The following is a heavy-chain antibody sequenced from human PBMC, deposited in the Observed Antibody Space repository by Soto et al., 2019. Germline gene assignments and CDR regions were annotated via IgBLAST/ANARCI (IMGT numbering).Heavy chain of an antibody. V-gene: IGHV1-46*01. D-gene: IGHD1-26*01. J-gene: IGHJ4*02. CDR1: GYIFIHCF. Sequence: QVQLVQSGAEVKQPGASVRLSCKASGYIFIHCFMHWVRQAPGQGLEWVGGINPSSGSTTYAQKFQGRVTVTRDTSTSTVYMELSGLGSEDTAMYYCARSLGETTSLFDYWGQGSLVTVSA. CDR3: ARSLGETTSLFDY. CDR2: INPSSGST.